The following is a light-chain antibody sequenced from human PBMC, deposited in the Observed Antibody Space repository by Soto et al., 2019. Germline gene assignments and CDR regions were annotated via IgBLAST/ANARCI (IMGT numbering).Light chain of an antibody. J-gene: IGKJ1*01. CDR3: QQYNNWPRT. CDR1: QSVSSN. CDR2: DAS. Sequence: EIVMTQSPATLSVSPGEGATLSCRASQSVSSNLAWYQLKPGQAPSLLIYDASTRATGIPARFSGSGSGTEFTLTISSLQSEDFAVYYCQQYNNWPRTFGQGTKVEIK. V-gene: IGKV3-15*01.